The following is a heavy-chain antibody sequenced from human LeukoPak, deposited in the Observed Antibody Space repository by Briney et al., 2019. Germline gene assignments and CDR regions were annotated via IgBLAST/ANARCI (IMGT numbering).Heavy chain of an antibody. D-gene: IGHD4-23*01. CDR1: GGSISSGGYY. V-gene: IGHV4-31*03. J-gene: IGHJ6*02. Sequence: SETLSLTCTVSGGSISSGGYYWSWIRQHPGKGLEWIGYIYYSGSTYYNPSLKSRVTISVDTSKNQFSLKLSSVTAADTAVYYCARELGGNSAGMDVWGQGTTVTVSS. CDR3: ARELGGNSAGMDV. CDR2: IYYSGST.